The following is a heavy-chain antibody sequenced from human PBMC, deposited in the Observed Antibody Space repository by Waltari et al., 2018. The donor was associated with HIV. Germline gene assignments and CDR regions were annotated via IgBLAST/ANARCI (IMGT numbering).Heavy chain of an antibody. CDR2: IYHRGAT. Sequence: QLQLHESGPGLVKPSETLSLTCTVSGDSISNRNYYWGWVRQSPEKGLEWIASIYHRGATFYNPSLKSRVTISVDTSKSQFSLEVTPVTAADTALYYCARLSIFFGAGFFESWGQGVLVTVS. V-gene: IGHV4-39*01. CDR1: GDSISNRNYY. J-gene: IGHJ4*02. D-gene: IGHD3-10*01. CDR3: ARLSIFFGAGFFES.